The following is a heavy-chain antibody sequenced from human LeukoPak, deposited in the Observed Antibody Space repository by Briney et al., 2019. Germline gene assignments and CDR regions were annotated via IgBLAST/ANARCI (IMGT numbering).Heavy chain of an antibody. D-gene: IGHD6-13*01. Sequence: PSETLSLTCAVYGGSFSGYYWSWIRQPPGKGLEWIGEINHSGSTNYNPSLKSRVTISVDTSKNQFSLKLSSVTAADTAVYYCARRVLSRYSSSWYAGGHYFDYWGQGTLVTVSS. J-gene: IGHJ4*02. CDR3: ARRVLSRYSSSWYAGGHYFDY. CDR1: GGSFSGYY. CDR2: INHSGST. V-gene: IGHV4-34*01.